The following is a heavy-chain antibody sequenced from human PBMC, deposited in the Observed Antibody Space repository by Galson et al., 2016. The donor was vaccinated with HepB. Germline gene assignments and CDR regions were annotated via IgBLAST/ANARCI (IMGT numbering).Heavy chain of an antibody. D-gene: IGHD4-17*01. CDR1: AGSISSGDYY. CDR3: ARFYYGDYGRFDP. CDR2: IYYSGIS. V-gene: IGHV4-30-4*01. Sequence: TLSLTCTVSAGSISSGDYYWSWIRQPPGKGLEWIGYIYYSGISYYMPSLKSRATMSVDTSNNQFSLKLTSVTAADTAVYYRARFYYGDYGRFDPWGQGILVTVSS. J-gene: IGHJ5*02.